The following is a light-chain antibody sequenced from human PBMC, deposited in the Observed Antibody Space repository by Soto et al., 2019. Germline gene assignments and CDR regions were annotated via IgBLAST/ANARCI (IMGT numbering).Light chain of an antibody. J-gene: IGKJ5*01. CDR3: QQYDNLPIT. CDR1: QDISNY. Sequence: DIQMTQSPSSLSASVGDRVTITCQASQDISNYLNCYQQKPGKAPKLLIYDASNLETGVPSRFSGSGSGTDFTFTISSLQPEAIATYYCQQYDNLPITFGQGTRLEIK. CDR2: DAS. V-gene: IGKV1-33*01.